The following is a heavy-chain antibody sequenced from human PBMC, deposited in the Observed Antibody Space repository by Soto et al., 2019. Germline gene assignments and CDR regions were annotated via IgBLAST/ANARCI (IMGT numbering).Heavy chain of an antibody. Sequence: EVQVVDSGGGLVQPGGSLRLSCVASGFMFSNYWMTWVRQAPGKGLEWVANINQDGSQTYYLDSVKGRFTISRDNDNTSLFLQMNTLRVEDTAVYHCVPTGSTLSYWGPGTLVTVSS. CDR3: VPTGSTLSY. CDR1: GFMFSNYW. D-gene: IGHD1-1*01. CDR2: INQDGSQT. V-gene: IGHV3-7*01. J-gene: IGHJ4*02.